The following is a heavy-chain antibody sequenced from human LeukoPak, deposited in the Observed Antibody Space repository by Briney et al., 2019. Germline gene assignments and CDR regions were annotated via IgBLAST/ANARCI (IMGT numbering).Heavy chain of an antibody. J-gene: IGHJ4*02. Sequence: GGSLRLSCAASGFTFSSYSMNWVRQAPGKGLEWVSSISSSSSYIYYADPVKGRFTISRDNAKNSLYLQMNSLRAEDTAVYYCARDKWGNYYFDYWGQGTLVTVSS. V-gene: IGHV3-21*01. CDR2: ISSSSSYI. CDR3: ARDKWGNYYFDY. D-gene: IGHD3-16*01. CDR1: GFTFSSYS.